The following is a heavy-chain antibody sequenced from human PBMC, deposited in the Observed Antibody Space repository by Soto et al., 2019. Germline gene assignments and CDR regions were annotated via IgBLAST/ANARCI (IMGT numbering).Heavy chain of an antibody. V-gene: IGHV1-69*02. D-gene: IGHD3-10*01. Sequence: QVPLVQSGADVQRPGYSVRVSCKASGDTFNFYSINWVRQAPGLGLQWMGRINPILSMSNYAPRFQGRVTMTADKSTSTAYMELSSLRSEDTAMYYCATSYGSGYRAFDSWGQGALVTVSS. CDR2: INPILSMS. CDR3: ATSYGSGYRAFDS. CDR1: GDTFNFYS. J-gene: IGHJ4*02.